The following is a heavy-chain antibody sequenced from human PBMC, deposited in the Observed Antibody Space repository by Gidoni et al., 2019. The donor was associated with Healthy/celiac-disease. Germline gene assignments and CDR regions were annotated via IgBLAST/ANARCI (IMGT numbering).Heavy chain of an antibody. J-gene: IGHJ6*02. CDR2: ISWNSGSI. Sequence: EVQLVESGGGLVQPGRSLRLSCAASGFPFDDYAMHWVRQAPGKGLEWVVGISWNSGSIGYADSVKGRFTISRDNAKNSLYLQMNSLRAEDTALYYCAKGLSSGWYRTYGMDVWGQGTTVTVSS. V-gene: IGHV3-9*01. CDR3: AKGLSSGWYRTYGMDV. D-gene: IGHD6-19*01. CDR1: GFPFDDYA.